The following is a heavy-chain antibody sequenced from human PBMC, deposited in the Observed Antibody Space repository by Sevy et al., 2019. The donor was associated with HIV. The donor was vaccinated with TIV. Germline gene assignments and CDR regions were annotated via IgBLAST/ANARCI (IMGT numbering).Heavy chain of an antibody. CDR2: IYYSGST. D-gene: IGHD3-3*01. Sequence: SETLSLTCTVSGGSISSYYWSWIRQPPGKGLEWIGYIYYSGSTKYNPSLKSRLTISVDTSKSQVSLKLSSVTAADTAVYYCASYEQGGIYYFEYWGQGTLVTVSS. CDR3: ASYEQGGIYYFEY. J-gene: IGHJ4*02. V-gene: IGHV4-59*01. CDR1: GGSISSYY.